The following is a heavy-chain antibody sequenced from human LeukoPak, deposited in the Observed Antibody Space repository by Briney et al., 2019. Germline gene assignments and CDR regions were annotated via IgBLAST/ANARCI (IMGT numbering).Heavy chain of an antibody. CDR1: GFTFSDYY. CDR2: IKQDGSEK. CDR3: ARLSEMCRGSQVIYYFDY. Sequence: GGSLRLSCAASGFTFSDYYMSWVRQAPGKGLEWVANIKQDGSEKYYVDSVKGRFTISRDYARNSLYLQLSSVRAEDTAVYYCARLSEMCRGSQVIYYFDYWGQGTLVTVSS. D-gene: IGHD3-10*01. J-gene: IGHJ4*02. V-gene: IGHV3-7*01.